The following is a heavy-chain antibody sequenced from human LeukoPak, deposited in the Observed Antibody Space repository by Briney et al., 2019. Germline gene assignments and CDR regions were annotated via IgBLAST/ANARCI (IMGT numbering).Heavy chain of an antibody. V-gene: IGHV4-61*01. J-gene: IGHJ3*02. CDR1: GGSVSSGSYY. Sequence: PSETLSLTCTVSGGSVSSGSYYWSWIRQPPGKDLHWIGYIYYSGNTNYNPSLKSRVSISVDTSKNQFSLKLSSVTAADTAVYYCARGGLHIAGAFDIWGQGTMVTVSS. D-gene: IGHD2-21*01. CDR2: IYYSGNT. CDR3: ARGGLHIAGAFDI.